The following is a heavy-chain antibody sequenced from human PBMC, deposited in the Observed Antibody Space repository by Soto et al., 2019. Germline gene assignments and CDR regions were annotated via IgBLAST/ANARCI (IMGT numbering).Heavy chain of an antibody. Sequence: QVQLVESGGGVVQPGTSLRLSCAASGFTISTHGMHWVRQAPGKGLEWVANIWYDGSNRFYADSVKGRFTISKDNSKNTLYLQMSSLRAEDTAVCYCAAATTWNFHFHYWGQGTQVTVSS. CDR3: AAATTWNFHFHY. V-gene: IGHV3-33*01. CDR2: IWYDGSNR. J-gene: IGHJ4*02. CDR1: GFTISTHG. D-gene: IGHD1-7*01.